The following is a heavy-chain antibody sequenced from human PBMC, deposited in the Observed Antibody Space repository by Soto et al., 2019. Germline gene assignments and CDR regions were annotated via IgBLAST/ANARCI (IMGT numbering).Heavy chain of an antibody. D-gene: IGHD3-9*01. J-gene: IGHJ4*02. CDR2: IHHSGNT. Sequence: QMQLSESGPGLVRPSETLSLTCAVSSASISSEQRWSWVRQPPGKGLEWIGEIHHSGNTNSNPSLKSRVTMSVDKSKNQFSLNLNSLTAADTAIYYCARSFDWYAIDQWSQGTLVTVSS. CDR3: ARSFDWYAIDQ. CDR1: SASISSEQR. V-gene: IGHV4-4*02.